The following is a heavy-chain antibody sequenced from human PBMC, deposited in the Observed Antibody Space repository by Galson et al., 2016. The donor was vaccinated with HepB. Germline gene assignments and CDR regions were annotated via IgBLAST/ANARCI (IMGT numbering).Heavy chain of an antibody. V-gene: IGHV3-7*03. Sequence: SLRLSCAASGFRLSGYWMTWVRQAPGKGLEWVANIKEDGSLLAYVDSVKGRFTISRDNAKNSLYLQMNDLRAEDTALYYCGRDTGNYYVDKWGHGNLVTVSS. J-gene: IGHJ4*03. CDR1: GFRLSGYW. D-gene: IGHD1-7*01. CDR2: IKEDGSLL. CDR3: GRDTGNYYVDK.